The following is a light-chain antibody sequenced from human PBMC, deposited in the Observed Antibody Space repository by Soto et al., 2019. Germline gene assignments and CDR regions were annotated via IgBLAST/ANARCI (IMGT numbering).Light chain of an antibody. Sequence: DIVLTQSPGTLSLSPGSRPTLSCRASQSVSRNHLAWYQQKPGQAPRLLIYGGSSRATGIPVRFSGSGSETDFTLTITRMEPEDFAVYYCQHYSSSRTFCQGTKVDIK. CDR3: QHYSSSRT. V-gene: IGKV3-20*01. J-gene: IGKJ1*01. CDR2: GGS. CDR1: QSVSRNH.